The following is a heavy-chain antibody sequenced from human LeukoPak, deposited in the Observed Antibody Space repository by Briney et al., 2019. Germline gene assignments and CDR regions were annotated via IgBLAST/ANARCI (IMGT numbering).Heavy chain of an antibody. CDR3: ARDGGRDGYNFDY. CDR1: GFPFSTHS. V-gene: IGHV3-21*01. Sequence: GGSLRLSCAASGFPFSTHSLNWVRQAPGKGLEWVSSISAGGDFVYYGDSVKGRFTISRDNAKNSLYLQMNSLRAEDTAVYYCARDGGRDGYNFDYWGQGTLVTVSS. J-gene: IGHJ4*02. CDR2: ISAGGDFV. D-gene: IGHD5-24*01.